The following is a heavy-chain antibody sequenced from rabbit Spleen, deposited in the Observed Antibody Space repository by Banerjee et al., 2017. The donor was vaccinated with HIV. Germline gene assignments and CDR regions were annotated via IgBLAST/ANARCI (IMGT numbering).Heavy chain of an antibody. J-gene: IGHJ4*01. CDR3: TRDTFRRGYNGDFNL. Sequence: QEQLEESGGGLVKPEGSLKLSCTASGFSFSTNYYMCWVRQAPGKGLEWIGCIYTSSSGSTWYASWAKGRFTISKTSSTTVDLKMTSMTAADTATYFCTRDTFRRGYNGDFNLWGQGTLVTVS. D-gene: IGHD1-1*01. V-gene: IGHV1S45*01. CDR2: IYTSSSGST. CDR1: GFSFSTNYY.